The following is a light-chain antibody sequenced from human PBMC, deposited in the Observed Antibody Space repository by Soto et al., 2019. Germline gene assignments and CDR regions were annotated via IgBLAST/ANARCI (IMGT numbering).Light chain of an antibody. CDR1: QSVSSN. V-gene: IGKV3-15*01. Sequence: EIVMTQSPATLSVSPGESATLSCRASQSVSSNLAWYQQKPGQAPRLLIYGASTRATGIPARFSGRGSATEFTLTISSLQXEDXAVYXXQQCXXWPHTFGQGTKLEIK. J-gene: IGKJ2*01. CDR3: QQCXXWPHT. CDR2: GAS.